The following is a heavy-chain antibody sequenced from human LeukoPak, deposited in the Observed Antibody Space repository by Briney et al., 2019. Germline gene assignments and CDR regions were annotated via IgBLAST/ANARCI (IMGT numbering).Heavy chain of an antibody. Sequence: GGSLRLSCAASGFTLGSYTMNWVRQAPGKGLEWVSYISSSSSTIQYADSVKGRFSISRDNAENSLYLQMNSLGVEDTAVYYCARAVISIFDNWGQGTLVTVSS. J-gene: IGHJ4*02. CDR2: ISSSSSTI. D-gene: IGHD3-3*02. CDR3: ARAVISIFDN. CDR1: GFTLGSYT. V-gene: IGHV3-48*01.